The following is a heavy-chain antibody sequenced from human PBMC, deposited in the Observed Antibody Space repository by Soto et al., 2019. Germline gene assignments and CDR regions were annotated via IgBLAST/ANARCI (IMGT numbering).Heavy chain of an antibody. CDR3: ARSRMAAPNDY. Sequence: PSEPLSLTCPLSGGPISSYYWSWVRQPPGRGLEWIGYIYYSGSTKYSPSLKSRVTISLDTSKNQFSLKLSSVTAADTAVYYCARSRMAAPNDYWGQGTLVT. CDR1: GGPISSYY. D-gene: IGHD6-19*01. CDR2: IYYSGST. J-gene: IGHJ4*01. V-gene: IGHV4-59*01.